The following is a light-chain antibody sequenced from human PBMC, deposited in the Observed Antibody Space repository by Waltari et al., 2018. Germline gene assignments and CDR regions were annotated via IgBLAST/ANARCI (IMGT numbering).Light chain of an antibody. CDR3: QQYGSSPSIT. V-gene: IGKV3-20*01. Sequence: IVLTQSPGTLSLSPGESATISCRASQSVSSRYLAWYQQKPGQAPRLLIYGASSRATGIPDRFSGSGSGTDFTLTISRLEPEDFAVYYCQQYGSSPSITFGQGTRLEIK. CDR2: GAS. CDR1: QSVSSRY. J-gene: IGKJ5*01.